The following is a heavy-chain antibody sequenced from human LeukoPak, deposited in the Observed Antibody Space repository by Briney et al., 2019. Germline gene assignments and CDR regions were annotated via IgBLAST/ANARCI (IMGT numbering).Heavy chain of an antibody. V-gene: IGHV3-21*01. D-gene: IGHD2-2*01. CDR1: GFTFSTYS. CDR3: ATDLRYCSSNTCNDY. CDR2: ISSASSFI. Sequence: GGSLRLSCAASGFTFSTYSMNWVRQTPGKGLEWVSPISSASSFIYYGDSVKGRFTISRDNAKNSLYLQMNSLRAEDTAVYYCATDLRYCSSNTCNDYWGQGTRVTVSS. J-gene: IGHJ4*02.